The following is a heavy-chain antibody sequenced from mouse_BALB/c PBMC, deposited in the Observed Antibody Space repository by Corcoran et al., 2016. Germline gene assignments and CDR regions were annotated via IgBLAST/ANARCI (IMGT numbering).Heavy chain of an antibody. CDR1: GFNIKDYY. CDR3: AGSGDVYAMDY. CDR2: IDPENGNT. Sequence: EVQVQQSGAELVMPGALVKLSCEASGFNIKDYYMHWVKQRPEQGLEWIGWIDPENGNTIYDPKFQGKASITSDTSSNTAYLQLSSLTSEDTAVYCCAGSGDVYAMDYWGQGTSVTVS. D-gene: IGHD3-1*01. J-gene: IGHJ4*01. V-gene: IGHV14-1*02.